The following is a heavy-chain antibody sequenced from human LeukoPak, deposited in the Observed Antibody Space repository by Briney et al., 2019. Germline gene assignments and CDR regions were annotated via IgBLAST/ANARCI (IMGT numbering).Heavy chain of an antibody. Sequence: GGSLRLSCAASGFTFSSYTMTWVRQAPGKGLEWVSYISSSSSYIYYADSVKGRFTISRDNAKNSLYLQMSSLRAEDTAVYYCAKDTYHSGSSHFDYWGQGTLVTVSS. CDR1: GFTFSSYT. V-gene: IGHV3-21*04. CDR2: ISSSSSYI. J-gene: IGHJ4*02. D-gene: IGHD3-10*01. CDR3: AKDTYHSGSSHFDY.